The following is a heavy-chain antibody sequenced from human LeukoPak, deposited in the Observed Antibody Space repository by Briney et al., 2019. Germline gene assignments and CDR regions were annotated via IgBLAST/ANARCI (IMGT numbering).Heavy chain of an antibody. CDR2: INHSGST. CDR1: GGSFSGYY. V-gene: IGHV4-34*01. D-gene: IGHD2-15*01. CDR3: ARGFDVTPPGY. Sequence: PSETLSLTCAVYGGSFSGYYWSWLRQPPGKGLEWIGEINHSGSTNYNPSLKRRVTISVDTSKKQFSLKLSSVTAADTAVYYCARGFDVTPPGYWGQGTLVTVSS. J-gene: IGHJ4*02.